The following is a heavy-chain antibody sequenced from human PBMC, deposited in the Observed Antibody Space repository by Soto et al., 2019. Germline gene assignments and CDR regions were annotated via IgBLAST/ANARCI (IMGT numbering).Heavy chain of an antibody. CDR1: GGSISSYY. CDR3: ARLLYGSWSYYSYYYMYV. J-gene: IGHJ6*03. D-gene: IGHD3-10*01. V-gene: IGHV4-59*08. Sequence: PSETLSLTCTVSGGSISSYYWSWIRQPPGKGLEWIGYIYYSGSTNYNPSLKSRVTISVDTSKNQFSLKLSSVTAADTAVYYCARLLYGSWSYYSYYYMYVWGKGTTVTVSS. CDR2: IYYSGST.